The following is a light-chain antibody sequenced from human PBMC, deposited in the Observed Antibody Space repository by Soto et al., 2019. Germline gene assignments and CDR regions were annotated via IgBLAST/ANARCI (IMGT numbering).Light chain of an antibody. CDR2: DVS. CDR1: SSEVCGYNY. Sequence: SSLTQPSSLSGSPGKSITLSCPGTSSEVCGYNYVSWYQQHPGKAPKFMIYDVSNRPSGVSNRFSGSKSGNTASLTISGLQAEDEADYYCSSYTTSNTRQIVFGTGTKVTVL. V-gene: IGLV2-14*01. CDR3: SSYTTSNTRQIV. J-gene: IGLJ1*01.